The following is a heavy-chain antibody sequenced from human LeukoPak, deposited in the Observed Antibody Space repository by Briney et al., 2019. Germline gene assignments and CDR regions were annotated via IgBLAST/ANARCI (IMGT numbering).Heavy chain of an antibody. J-gene: IGHJ6*03. CDR2: FDPEDGET. V-gene: IGHV1-24*01. CDR1: GYTLTELS. Sequence: GASVKVSCKVSGYTLTELSMHWVRQAPGKGLEWMGGFDPEDGETIYAQKFQGRVTMTEDTSTDTAYMELSSLRSEDTAVYYCATGTGGYDYYYYYMDVRGKGTTVTVSS. CDR3: ATGTGGYDYYYYYMDV. D-gene: IGHD5-12*01.